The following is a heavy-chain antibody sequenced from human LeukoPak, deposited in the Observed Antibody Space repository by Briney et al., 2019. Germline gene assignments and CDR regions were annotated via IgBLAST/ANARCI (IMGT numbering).Heavy chain of an antibody. Sequence: ASVKVSCKASGYTFTGYYMHWVRQAPGQGLEWMGRINPNSGGTNYAQKFQGRVTMTRDTSISTAYMELSRLRSDDTAVYCCAILPLAYCGGDCSLSSFWSQGTLVTVSS. CDR2: INPNSGGT. CDR1: GYTFTGYY. J-gene: IGHJ4*02. D-gene: IGHD2-21*02. CDR3: AILPLAYCGGDCSLSSF. V-gene: IGHV1-2*06.